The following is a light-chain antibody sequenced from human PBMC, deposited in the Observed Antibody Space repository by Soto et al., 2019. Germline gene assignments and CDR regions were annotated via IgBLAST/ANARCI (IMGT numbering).Light chain of an antibody. CDR1: SSDIYIYGH. CDR3: CSYTTTKTHVF. J-gene: IGLJ2*01. CDR2: DVS. V-gene: IGLV2-14*03. Sequence: QSALSQPASVSGSPGQSITISCTATSSDIYIYGHVSWYQQFPGKAPELIISDVSNRPTGVSYRFSGSASGNTASLTISGLQTEDEAHYYCCSYTTTKTHVFFGGGTKVTVL.